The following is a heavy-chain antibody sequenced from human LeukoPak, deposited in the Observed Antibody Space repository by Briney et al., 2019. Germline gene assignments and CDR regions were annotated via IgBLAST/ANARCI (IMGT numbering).Heavy chain of an antibody. Sequence: GASVKVSCKASGYTFTDYYMHWVRQAPGQGLEWMGWINPHSGDTHYVKKFQGRVSMTRDTSISTAYMELSRLRSDDTAVYYCARSMGRIAAAGTPDIFDIWGEGTMVT. CDR2: INPHSGDT. CDR3: ARSMGRIAAAGTPDIFDI. V-gene: IGHV1-2*02. D-gene: IGHD6-13*01. J-gene: IGHJ3*02. CDR1: GYTFTDYY.